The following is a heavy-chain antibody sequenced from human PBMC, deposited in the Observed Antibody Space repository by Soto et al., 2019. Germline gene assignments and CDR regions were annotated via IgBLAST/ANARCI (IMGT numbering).Heavy chain of an antibody. CDR3: ARDPIGGGAPYYCDY. CDR1: GYTFTDYY. J-gene: IGHJ4*02. CDR2: INPYTGGT. V-gene: IGHV1-2*02. D-gene: IGHD3-16*01. Sequence: QVQLVQSGAEVKKPGASVKVSCKASGYTFTDYYMHWVRQAPGQGLEWLGWINPYTGGTNYAHKFQDRGTLTRDTSISTAYLDLSRLTSDDTAVYYCARDPIGGGAPYYCDYWGQGTLVTASS.